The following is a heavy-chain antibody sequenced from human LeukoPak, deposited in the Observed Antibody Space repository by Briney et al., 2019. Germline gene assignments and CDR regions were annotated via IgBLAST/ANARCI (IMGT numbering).Heavy chain of an antibody. J-gene: IGHJ3*02. Sequence: GGSLRLSCAASGFTFSSYAMSWVRQAPGKGLEWVSAISGSGGSTYYADSVKGRFTISRDNSKNTLYLQMNSLRAEDTAVYYCARPTYYYDSSLAFDIWGQGTMVTVSS. CDR1: GFTFSSYA. CDR3: ARPTYYYDSSLAFDI. V-gene: IGHV3-23*01. D-gene: IGHD3-22*01. CDR2: ISGSGGST.